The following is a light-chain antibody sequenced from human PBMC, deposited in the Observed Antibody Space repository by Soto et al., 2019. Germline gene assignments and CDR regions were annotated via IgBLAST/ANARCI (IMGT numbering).Light chain of an antibody. V-gene: IGKV3-20*01. J-gene: IGKJ1*01. CDR2: GAS. CDR3: QQYGRSPWT. CDR1: QSVSSSY. Sequence: EIGLKQSPGTVSLSPGDRATLSCRASQSVSSSYLAWYQQKPGQAPGLLIYGASSRATGIPDRFSGSGSGTDFTLTISRLEPEDFAVYYCQQYGRSPWTFGQGTKVDIK.